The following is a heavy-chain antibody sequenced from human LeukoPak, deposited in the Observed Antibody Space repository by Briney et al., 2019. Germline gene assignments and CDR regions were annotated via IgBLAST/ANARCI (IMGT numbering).Heavy chain of an antibody. V-gene: IGHV1-18*01. CDR2: ISAYNANT. CDR1: GYTFTNYG. D-gene: IGHD6-13*01. CDR3: ARVFYSSPDY. J-gene: IGHJ4*02. Sequence: ASVKVSCKASGYTFTNYGISWVRQAPGQGLEWMGWISAYNANTYYAQKLQGRVTMTTDTSTSTAYMELRSLRSDDTAVYYCARVFYSSPDYWGQGTLVTVSS.